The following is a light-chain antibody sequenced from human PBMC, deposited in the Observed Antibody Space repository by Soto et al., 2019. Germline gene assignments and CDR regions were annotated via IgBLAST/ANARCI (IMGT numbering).Light chain of an antibody. Sequence: QSALTQPASVSESPGQSITISCTGTSSDVGAYNYVSWYQQHPGTAPKLLIYDVSYRPSGVSNRFSGSKSGNTASLTISGLQADDEADYYCSSFTSTNTLIFGGGTQLTVL. J-gene: IGLJ2*01. CDR1: SSDVGAYNY. CDR3: SSFTSTNTLI. CDR2: DVS. V-gene: IGLV2-14*01.